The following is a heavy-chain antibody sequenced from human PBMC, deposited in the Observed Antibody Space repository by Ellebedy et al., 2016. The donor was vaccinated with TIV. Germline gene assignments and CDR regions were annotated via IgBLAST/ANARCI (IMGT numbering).Heavy chain of an antibody. CDR3: ARAVYGMGWFDP. D-gene: IGHD2-8*01. CDR2: INAGNGNT. V-gene: IGHV1-3*01. J-gene: IGHJ5*02. Sequence: AASVKVSCKASGYTFTTYAMHWVRQAPGHRLEWMGWINAGNGNTKYSQKFQGRVTITRDTSANTAYMELSSLRSEDTAVYFCARAVYGMGWFDPWGLGTLVTVSS. CDR1: GYTFTTYA.